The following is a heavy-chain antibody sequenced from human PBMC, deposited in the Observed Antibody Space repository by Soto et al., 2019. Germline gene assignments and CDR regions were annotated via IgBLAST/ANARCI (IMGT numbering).Heavy chain of an antibody. J-gene: IGHJ5*02. Sequence: GESLKISCNGSGYSFTIYWIGWVRQMPGKGLEWMGIIYPGDSDTRYSASFQGQVTISADKSISTAYLQWSSLKASDTAMYYCARISATIFGVVRNNWFDPWGQGTLVTVSS. V-gene: IGHV5-51*01. CDR3: ARISATIFGVVRNNWFDP. D-gene: IGHD3-3*01. CDR1: GYSFTIYW. CDR2: IYPGDSDT.